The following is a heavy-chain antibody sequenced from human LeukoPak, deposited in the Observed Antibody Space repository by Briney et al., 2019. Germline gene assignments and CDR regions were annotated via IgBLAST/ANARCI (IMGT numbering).Heavy chain of an antibody. V-gene: IGHV1-69*05. D-gene: IGHD5-24*01. CDR1: GGTFSSYA. J-gene: IGHJ5*02. CDR3: ARGRVEMATNKLYNWFDP. Sequence: SVKVSCKASGGTFSSYAISWVRQAPGQGLEWMGGIIPIFGTANYAQKFQGRVTITTDESTSTAYMEPSSLRSEDTAVYYCARGRVEMATNKLYNWFDPWGQGTPVTVSS. CDR2: IIPIFGTA.